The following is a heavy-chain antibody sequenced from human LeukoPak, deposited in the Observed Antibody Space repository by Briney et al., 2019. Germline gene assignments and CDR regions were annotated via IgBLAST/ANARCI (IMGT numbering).Heavy chain of an antibody. Sequence: SETLSLTCAIYIESFSGYYWTWIRQPPGKGLEWIGEINHSGTTNYNPSLKSRVTISADTSKNQFSLKLTSVTAADTATYYCARVRGDLSIDYWGQGNLFTVSS. CDR3: ARVRGDLSIDY. J-gene: IGHJ4*02. V-gene: IGHV4-34*01. D-gene: IGHD2-21*02. CDR1: IESFSGYY. CDR2: INHSGTT.